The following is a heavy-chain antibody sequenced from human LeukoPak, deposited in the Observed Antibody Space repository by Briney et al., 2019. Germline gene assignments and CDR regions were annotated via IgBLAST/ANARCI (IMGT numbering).Heavy chain of an antibody. CDR1: GYTFTSYD. D-gene: IGHD3-9*01. V-gene: IGHV1-8*01. Sequence: ASVKVSCKASGYTFTSYDINWVRQATGQGLEWMGWMNPNSGNTGYAQKFQGRVTMTRNTSISTAYMELSSLRSEDTAVYYCARTPPGYDILTGCYGLAQLDYWGQGTLVTVSS. CDR2: MNPNSGNT. J-gene: IGHJ4*02. CDR3: ARTPPGYDILTGCYGLAQLDY.